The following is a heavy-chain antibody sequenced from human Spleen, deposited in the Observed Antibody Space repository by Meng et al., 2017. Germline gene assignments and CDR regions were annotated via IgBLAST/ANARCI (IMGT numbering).Heavy chain of an antibody. J-gene: IGHJ3*02. CDR3: ARGSNYYDSSGYYRKAFDI. D-gene: IGHD3-22*01. Sequence: QVQVKQWWAGLLKPSETLSLTCVVSGGSFSDYYWSWIRQPPGKGLEWIGEINHSGSTNYNPSLESRATISVDRSKKYFSLRLNSVTAADTAVYYCARGSNYYDSSGYYRKAFDIWGQGTMVTVSS. CDR1: GGSFSDYY. V-gene: IGHV4-34*01. CDR2: INHSGST.